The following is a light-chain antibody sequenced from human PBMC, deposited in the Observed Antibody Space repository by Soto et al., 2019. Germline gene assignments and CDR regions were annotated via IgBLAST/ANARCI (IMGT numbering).Light chain of an antibody. CDR2: GAS. Sequence: EIVLTQSPATLSLSPGERATLSCRASQSVSSYLAWYQQRPGQAPRLLIYGASTRATGIPARFSGSGSGTEFTLTISSLQSEDFVVYYCQQYNNWPWTFGQGTKVDI. CDR3: QQYNNWPWT. V-gene: IGKV3-15*01. J-gene: IGKJ1*01. CDR1: QSVSSY.